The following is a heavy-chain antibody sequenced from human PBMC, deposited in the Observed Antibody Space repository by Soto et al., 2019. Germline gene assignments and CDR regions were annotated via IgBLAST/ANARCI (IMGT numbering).Heavy chain of an antibody. J-gene: IGHJ4*02. V-gene: IGHV3-7*01. D-gene: IGHD1-1*01. Sequence: EVQLVESGGGLVQPGGSLRLSCAASGFTFSSYWMNWGRQAPGKGLEWVANIKQDGSAEYYVDSVKGRFTISRDNAKNSLYLQMNSLRDEDTAAYYCVRGSSGNNNWHLSSVWGQGTLVTVSS. CDR2: IKQDGSAE. CDR1: GFTFSSYW. CDR3: VRGSSGNNNWHLSSV.